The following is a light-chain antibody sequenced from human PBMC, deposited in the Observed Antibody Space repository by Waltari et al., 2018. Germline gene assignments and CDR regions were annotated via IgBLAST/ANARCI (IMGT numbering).Light chain of an antibody. V-gene: IGKV3-15*01. CDR1: QSIGDN. J-gene: IGKJ2*01. CDR2: SAS. Sequence: EIVMTQSPATLSVSPGERATLYCRASQSIGDNLAWYQQKPGHAPRLLIFSASKRIPGIPDRFRGSGSGTEFTLTISSLQSEDFAVYYCQQCHDWPPYTFGQGTKLEI. CDR3: QQCHDWPPYT.